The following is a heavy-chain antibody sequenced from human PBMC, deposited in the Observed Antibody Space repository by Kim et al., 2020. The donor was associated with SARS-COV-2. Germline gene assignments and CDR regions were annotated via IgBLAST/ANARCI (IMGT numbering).Heavy chain of an antibody. D-gene: IGHD5-18*01. Sequence: GGSLRLSCAASGFTFSSYEMNWVRQAPGKGLEWVSYISSSGSTIYYADSVKGRFTISRDNAKNSLYLQMNSLRAEDTAVYYCARANWDSYGHDYYFDYWGQGTLVTVSS. CDR1: GFTFSSYE. J-gene: IGHJ4*02. CDR2: ISSSGSTI. CDR3: ARANWDSYGHDYYFDY. V-gene: IGHV3-48*03.